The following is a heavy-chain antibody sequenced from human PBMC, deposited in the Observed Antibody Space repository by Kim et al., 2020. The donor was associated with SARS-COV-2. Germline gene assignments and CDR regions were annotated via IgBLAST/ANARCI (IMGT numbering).Heavy chain of an antibody. CDR3: AREGCRRSNDCERRKDFIPYFLVL. CDR1: GFTFSDYY. Sequence: GGSLRLSCVASGFTFSDYYMTWIRQAPGKGLEWVAYISSSGKSIYYADSAKGRFTISRDNARNSINLQVTNLRPEDTAVYYCAREGCRRSNDCERRKDFIPYFLVLWGKGPTVTVFS. D-gene: IGHD2-2*01. J-gene: IGHJ6*03. V-gene: IGHV3-11*01. CDR2: ISSSGKSI.